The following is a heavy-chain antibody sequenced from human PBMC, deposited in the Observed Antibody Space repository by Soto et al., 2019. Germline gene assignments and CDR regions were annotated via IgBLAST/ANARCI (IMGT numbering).Heavy chain of an antibody. J-gene: IGHJ5*02. Sequence: GGSLRLSCAASGFTFSSYSMNWVRQAPGKGLEWVSYISSSSSTIYYADSVKGRFTISRDNAKNSLYLQMNSLRAEDTAVYYCARARGIVVVPAAMHSKANNWFDLWGQGTRVTVSS. CDR3: ARARGIVVVPAAMHSKANNWFDL. CDR2: ISSSSSTI. D-gene: IGHD2-2*01. CDR1: GFTFSSYS. V-gene: IGHV3-48*01.